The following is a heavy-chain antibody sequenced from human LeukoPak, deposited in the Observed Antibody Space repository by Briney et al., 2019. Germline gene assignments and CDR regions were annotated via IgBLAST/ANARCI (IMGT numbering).Heavy chain of an antibody. CDR1: GFTFSNYE. CDR2: ISSSGSSI. D-gene: IGHD6-13*01. Sequence: PGGSLRLSCAASGFTFSNYEMNWVRQAPGKGLEWVSYISSSGSSIYYADSVKGRFTNSRDNAKNSLYLQMNSLRAEDTAVYYCARVPVLTAAAGTFDFWGQGTLVTVSS. J-gene: IGHJ4*02. CDR3: ARVPVLTAAAGTFDF. V-gene: IGHV3-48*03.